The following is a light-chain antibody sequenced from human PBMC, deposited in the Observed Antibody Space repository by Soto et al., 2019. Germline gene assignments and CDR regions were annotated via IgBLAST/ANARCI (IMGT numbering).Light chain of an antibody. CDR3: QQYCSSPYT. CDR2: GAT. J-gene: IGKJ2*01. CDR1: QSVSSSY. V-gene: IGKV3-20*01. Sequence: EIVLTQSPGTLSLSPGERATLSCRASQSVSSSYLAWYQQKPGQAPRLLIYGATNRATGIPDRFSGSGSGSDYTLTISRREPEDFAVYYCQQYCSSPYTFGQGTKLEIK.